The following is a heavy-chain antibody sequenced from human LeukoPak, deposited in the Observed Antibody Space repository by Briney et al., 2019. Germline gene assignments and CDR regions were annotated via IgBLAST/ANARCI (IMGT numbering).Heavy chain of an antibody. V-gene: IGHV1-18*01. CDR2: ISGYDGKT. CDR1: GYTFTNFG. J-gene: IGHJ5*02. CDR3: ARVAYTKVFDP. D-gene: IGHD2-21*01. Sequence: ASVTVSCTGSGYTFTNFGVTWVRHAPGQGLEWVGWISGYDGKTRYAQKLQGRVTMTTDISTTTAHMELRSLRSDDTAVYYCARVAYTKVFDPWGQGTLVTVSS.